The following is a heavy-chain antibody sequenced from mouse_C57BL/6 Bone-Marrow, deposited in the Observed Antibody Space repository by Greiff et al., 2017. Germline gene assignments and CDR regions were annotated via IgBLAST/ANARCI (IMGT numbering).Heavy chain of an antibody. J-gene: IGHJ4*01. D-gene: IGHD1-3*01. Sequence: EVQLQQSGAELVRPGASVKLSCTASGFNIKDDYMHWVKQRPEQGLEWIGWIDPENGDTEYASKFQGKATITADTSSNTAYLQLSSLTSEDTAVYYCTNVDNNRWGPGTSVTVAS. CDR1: GFNIKDDY. CDR3: TNVDNNR. V-gene: IGHV14-4*01. CDR2: IDPENGDT.